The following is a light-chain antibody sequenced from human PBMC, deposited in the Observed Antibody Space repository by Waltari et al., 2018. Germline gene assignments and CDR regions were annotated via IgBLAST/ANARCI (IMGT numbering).Light chain of an antibody. CDR3: SSYTSSSTLVV. Sequence: QSALTQPASVSGSPGQSITISCTGTSSDVGGYNYVSWYQQHPGKAPKPMIYEVSNRPSGVSNRFSGSKSGNTASLTISRLQAEDEADYYCSSYTSSSTLVVFGGGTKLTVL. J-gene: IGLJ2*01. V-gene: IGLV2-14*01. CDR2: EVS. CDR1: SSDVGGYNY.